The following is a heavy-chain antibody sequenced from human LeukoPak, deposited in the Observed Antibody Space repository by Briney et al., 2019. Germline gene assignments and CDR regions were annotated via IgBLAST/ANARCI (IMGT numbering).Heavy chain of an antibody. J-gene: IGHJ6*02. Sequence: SVRVSCKASGGTFSSYAISWVRQAPGQGLEWMGGIIPIFGTANYAQKFQGRVTITADESTSTAYMELSSLRSEDTAVYYCARGVDRVVVAARYYYYGMDVWGQGTTVTVSS. CDR2: IIPIFGTA. D-gene: IGHD2-15*01. V-gene: IGHV1-69*13. CDR1: GGTFSSYA. CDR3: ARGVDRVVVAARYYYYGMDV.